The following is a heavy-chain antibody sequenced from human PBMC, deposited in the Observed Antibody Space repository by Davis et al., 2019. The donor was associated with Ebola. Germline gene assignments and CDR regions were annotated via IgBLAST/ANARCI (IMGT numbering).Heavy chain of an antibody. CDR2: IYPGDSDT. D-gene: IGHD3-3*01. V-gene: IGHV5-51*01. CDR3: ATAQRASGYPYYFDF. Sequence: GESLKTSCKGSGYSFTNYWIGWVRQMPGKGLECMGIIYPGDSDTRYSPSFQGQVTISVDNSTSTAYLQWSSLKASDTAMYYCATAQRASGYPYYFDFWGQGTLVTVSS. CDR1: GYSFTNYW. J-gene: IGHJ4*02.